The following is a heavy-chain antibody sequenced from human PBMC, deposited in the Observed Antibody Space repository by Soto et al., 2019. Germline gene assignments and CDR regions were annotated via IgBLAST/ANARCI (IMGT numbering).Heavy chain of an antibody. CDR3: AKPLGVSRLNSGY. D-gene: IGHD2-8*01. Sequence: RGSLRLSCAASGFTFSSYAMSWVRQAPGKGLEWVSAISGSGGSTYYADSVKGRFTISRDNSKNTLYLQMNSLRAEDTAVYYCAKPLGVSRLNSGYWGQGTLVTVSS. V-gene: IGHV3-23*01. CDR1: GFTFSSYA. CDR2: ISGSGGST. J-gene: IGHJ4*02.